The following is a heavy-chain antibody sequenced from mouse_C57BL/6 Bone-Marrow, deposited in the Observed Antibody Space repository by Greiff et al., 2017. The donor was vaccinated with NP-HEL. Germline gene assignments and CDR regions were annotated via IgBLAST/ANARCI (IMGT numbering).Heavy chain of an antibody. J-gene: IGHJ4*01. Sequence: QVQLKESGAELARPGASVKLSCKASGYTFTSYGISWVKQRTGQGLEWIGEIYPRSGNTYYNEKFKGKATLTADKSSSTAYMELRSLTSEVSAVYFCAGGEVYYDYDDYAMDYWGQGTSVTVSS. CDR1: GYTFTSYG. D-gene: IGHD2-4*01. V-gene: IGHV1-81*01. CDR3: AGGEVYYDYDDYAMDY. CDR2: IYPRSGNT.